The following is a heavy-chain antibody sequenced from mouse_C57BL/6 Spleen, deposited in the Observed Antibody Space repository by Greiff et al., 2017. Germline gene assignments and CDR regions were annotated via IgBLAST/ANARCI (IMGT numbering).Heavy chain of an antibody. J-gene: IGHJ2*01. V-gene: IGHV5-15*04. CDR3: ARRDTTANYFDY. CDR1: GFTFSDYG. CDR2: ISNLAYSI. Sequence: EVMLVESGGGLVQPGGSLKLSCAASGFTFSDYGMAWVRQAPRKGPEWVAFISNLAYSIYYADTVTGRFTISRENAKNTLYLEMSSLRSEDTAMYYCARRDTTANYFDYWGQGTTLTVSS. D-gene: IGHD1-2*01.